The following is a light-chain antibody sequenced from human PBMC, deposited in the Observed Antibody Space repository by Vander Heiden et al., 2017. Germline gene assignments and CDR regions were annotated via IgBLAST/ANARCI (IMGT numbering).Light chain of an antibody. CDR1: ALPKQY. Sequence: SSDLPLPPSLSLPPGLTARLTCSGDALPKQYASWYPQKPGRAPLLVIYKDTESPSGIPKRFSGSSSGTTVPLTIGGVQAEGEAGLYCQSTESRGASGLFGGGTKLTVL. CDR2: KDT. V-gene: IGLV3-25*02. J-gene: IGLJ2*01. CDR3: QSTESRGASGL.